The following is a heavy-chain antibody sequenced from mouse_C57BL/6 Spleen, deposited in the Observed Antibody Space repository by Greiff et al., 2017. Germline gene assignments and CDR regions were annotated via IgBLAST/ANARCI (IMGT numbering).Heavy chain of an antibody. CDR3: TREDYGSSLAY. Sequence: EVQLQQSGTVLARPGASVKMSCKTSGYTFTSYWMHWVKQRPGQGLEWIGAIYPGNSDTSYNQKFKGKAKLTAVTSASTAYMELSSLTNEDSAVYYCTREDYGSSLAYWGQGTLVTVSA. V-gene: IGHV1-5*01. CDR2: IYPGNSDT. D-gene: IGHD1-1*01. CDR1: GYTFTSYW. J-gene: IGHJ3*01.